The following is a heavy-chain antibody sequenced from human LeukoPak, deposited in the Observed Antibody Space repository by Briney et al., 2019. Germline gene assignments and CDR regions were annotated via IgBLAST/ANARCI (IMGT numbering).Heavy chain of an antibody. Sequence: PSETLSLTCTGSGGSISSYYWSWIRQPPGKGLEWIGYIYYSGSTNYNPSLKSRVTISVDTSKNQFSLKLSSVTAADTAVYYCAGGTDYYDSSGYSWGQGTLVTVSS. CDR1: GGSISSYY. CDR3: AGGTDYYDSSGYS. J-gene: IGHJ5*02. V-gene: IGHV4-59*01. CDR2: IYYSGST. D-gene: IGHD3-22*01.